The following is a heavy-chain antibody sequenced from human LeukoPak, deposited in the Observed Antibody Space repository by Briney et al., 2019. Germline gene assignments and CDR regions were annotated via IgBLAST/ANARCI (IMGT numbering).Heavy chain of an antibody. V-gene: IGHV3-30*03. CDR2: ISYDGSSK. D-gene: IGHD5-24*01. J-gene: IGHJ4*02. CDR3: ARGGWSPADGYNFDY. CDR1: GFTFSSYG. Sequence: GGSLRLSCAASGFTFSSYGMHWVRQAPGKGLEWVAVISYDGSSKYYADSVKGRFTISRDNSKNTLYLQMNSLRAEDTAVYYCARGGWSPADGYNFDYWGQGTLVTVSS.